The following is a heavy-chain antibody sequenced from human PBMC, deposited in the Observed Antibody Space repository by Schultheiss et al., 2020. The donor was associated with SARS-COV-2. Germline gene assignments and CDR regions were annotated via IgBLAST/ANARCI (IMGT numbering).Heavy chain of an antibody. J-gene: IGHJ6*02. D-gene: IGHD3-3*01. CDR1: GYTFAGYY. CDR2: LNPASGGT. V-gene: IGHV1-2*06. Sequence: ASVKVSCHASGYTFAGYYIRLVRQAPGQGLEWMGRLNPASGGTQYAQKFQGSVTMTADTSIGTAYMGLSRLTSDDTALYYCAREQFLDWSHPRPYCMDVWGQGTAVTVSS. CDR3: AREQFLDWSHPRPYCMDV.